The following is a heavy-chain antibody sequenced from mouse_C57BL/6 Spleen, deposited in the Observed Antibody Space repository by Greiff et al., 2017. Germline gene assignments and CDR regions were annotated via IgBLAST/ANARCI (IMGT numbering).Heavy chain of an antibody. Sequence: VQLKESGPELVKPGASVKISCKASGYSFTDYNMNWVKQSNGKSLEWIGVINPNYGTTSYNQKLKGKATLTVDQSSSTAYMQLNSLTSEDSAVYYCVPIYYDYDGYYAMDYWGQGTSVTVSS. CDR1: GYSFTDYN. CDR3: VPIYYDYDGYYAMDY. J-gene: IGHJ4*01. CDR2: INPNYGTT. D-gene: IGHD2-4*01. V-gene: IGHV1-39*01.